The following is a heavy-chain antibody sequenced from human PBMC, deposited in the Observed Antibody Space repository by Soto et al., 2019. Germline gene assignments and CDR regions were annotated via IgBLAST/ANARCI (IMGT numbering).Heavy chain of an antibody. D-gene: IGHD3-22*01. CDR3: AGQYYYDSSGYWGAFDY. CDR2: ISYDGSNK. V-gene: IGHV3-30-3*01. CDR1: GFRCIGYA. Sequence: GGSLRLSWTASGFRCIGYALHEVSQAPGKGLEWVAVISYDGSNKYYADSVKGRFTISRDNSKNTLYLQMNSLRPEDTAVYYCAGQYYYDSSGYWGAFDYWGQGT. J-gene: IGHJ4*02.